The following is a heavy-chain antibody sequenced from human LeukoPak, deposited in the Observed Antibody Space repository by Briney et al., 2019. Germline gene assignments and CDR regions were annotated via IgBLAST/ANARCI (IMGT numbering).Heavy chain of an antibody. CDR2: IKSKTDGGTT. CDR3: TTDLVLVGLYGDPDLFDY. Sequence: PGGSLRLSCAASGFTFSNAWMSWVRQAPGKWREWVGRIKSKTDGGTTDYAAPVKGRFTISRDDSKNTLYLQMNSLKTEDTAVYYCTTDLVLVGLYGDPDLFDYWGQGTLVTVSS. J-gene: IGHJ4*02. D-gene: IGHD4-17*01. V-gene: IGHV3-15*01. CDR1: GFTFSNAW.